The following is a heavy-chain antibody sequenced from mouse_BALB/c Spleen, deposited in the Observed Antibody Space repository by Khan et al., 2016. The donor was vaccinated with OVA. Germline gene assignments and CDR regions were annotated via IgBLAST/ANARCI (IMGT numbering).Heavy chain of an antibody. CDR2: ISTGGHYT. J-gene: IGHJ3*01. V-gene: IGHV5-6*01. CDR3: ARLAYYYDSEGFAY. D-gene: IGHD1-1*01. CDR1: GFTFSTYG. Sequence: EVELVESGGDLVEPGGFLKLSCAASGFTFSTYGMSWVRQTPDKRLEWVATISTGGHYTYYPDSVRGRFTISRDNAKNTLYLQMTSLKSEDTAMFYCARLAYYYDSEGFAYWGQGTLVTVSA.